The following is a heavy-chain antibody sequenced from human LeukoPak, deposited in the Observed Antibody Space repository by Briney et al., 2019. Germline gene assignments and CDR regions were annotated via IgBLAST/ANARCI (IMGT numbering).Heavy chain of an antibody. V-gene: IGHV3-23*01. CDR2: ISGIGGST. Sequence: GGSLRLSCAASGFTFSSYAMSWVRQALGKGLEWVSAISGIGGSTYYADSVKGRFTISRDNSKNTLYLQMNSLRAEYTAVYYCARYGSFGFYDAFDIWGQGTMVTVSS. CDR1: GFTFSSYA. D-gene: IGHD2-15*01. CDR3: ARYGSFGFYDAFDI. J-gene: IGHJ3*02.